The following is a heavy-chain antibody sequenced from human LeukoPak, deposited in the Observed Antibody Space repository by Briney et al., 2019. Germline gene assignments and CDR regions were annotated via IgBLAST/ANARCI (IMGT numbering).Heavy chain of an antibody. V-gene: IGHV3-30*03. CDR3: ARESYDYGDYRTDY. J-gene: IGHJ4*02. CDR1: GFTFSSYS. CDR2: ISYDGSNK. Sequence: PGRSLRLSCAASGFTFSSYSMNWVRQAPGKGLEWVAVISYDGSNKYYADSVKGRFTISRDNSKNTLYLQMNSLRAEDTAVYYCARESYDYGDYRTDYWGQGTLVTVSS. D-gene: IGHD4-17*01.